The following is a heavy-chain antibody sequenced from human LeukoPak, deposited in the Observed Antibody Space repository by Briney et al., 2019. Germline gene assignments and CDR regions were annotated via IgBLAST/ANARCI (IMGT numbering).Heavy chain of an antibody. CDR1: GFTFSSYG. CDR2: IWYDGSNK. V-gene: IGHV3-30*02. D-gene: IGHD2-2*02. Sequence: PGGSLRLSCAASGFTFSSYGMHWVRQAPGKGLEWVAVIWYDGSNKYYADSVKGRFTISRDNSKNTLYLQMNSLRAEDTAVYYCAKDLNRFKAAIPIYWGQGTLVTVSS. J-gene: IGHJ4*02. CDR3: AKDLNRFKAAIPIY.